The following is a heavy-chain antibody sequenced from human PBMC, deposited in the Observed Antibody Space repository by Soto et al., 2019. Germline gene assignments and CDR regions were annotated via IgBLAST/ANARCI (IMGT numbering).Heavy chain of an antibody. CDR1: GYTFTSYA. D-gene: IGHD5-12*01. J-gene: IGHJ4*02. CDR2: INAGNGNT. CDR3: ARFGRVATTTLDFDY. Sequence: GASVKVSCKASGYTFTSYAMHWVRQAPGQRLEWMGWINAGNGNTKYSRKFQGRVTITRDTSASTAYMELSSLRSEDTAVYYCARFGRVATTTLDFDYWGQGTLVTVSS. V-gene: IGHV1-3*01.